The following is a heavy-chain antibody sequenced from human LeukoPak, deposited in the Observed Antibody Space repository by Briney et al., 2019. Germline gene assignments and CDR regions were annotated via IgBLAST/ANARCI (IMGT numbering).Heavy chain of an antibody. CDR1: GGSISSYY. J-gene: IGHJ4*02. CDR2: IYYSGST. Sequence: SETLSLTCTVSGGSISSYYWSWIRQPPGKGLDWIGYIYYSGSTNYNPSLKSRVTISVDTSKNQFSLKLSSVTAADTAVYYCARESQEKYYFDYWGQGTLVTVSS. D-gene: IGHD5-24*01. V-gene: IGHV4-59*12. CDR3: ARESQEKYYFDY.